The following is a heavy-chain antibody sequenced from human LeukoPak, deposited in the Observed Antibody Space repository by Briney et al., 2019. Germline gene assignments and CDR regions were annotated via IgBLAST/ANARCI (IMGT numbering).Heavy chain of an antibody. D-gene: IGHD3-22*01. CDR2: ISSSSSYI. Sequence: GGSLRLSCAASGVTFSSDSMNWVRQAPGKGLEWGSSISSSSSYIYYADSVKGRFTISRDNAKNSLYLQMNSLRAEDTAVYYCARDSTIVVVIDAFDIWGQGTMVTVSS. J-gene: IGHJ3*02. CDR3: ARDSTIVVVIDAFDI. V-gene: IGHV3-21*01. CDR1: GVTFSSDS.